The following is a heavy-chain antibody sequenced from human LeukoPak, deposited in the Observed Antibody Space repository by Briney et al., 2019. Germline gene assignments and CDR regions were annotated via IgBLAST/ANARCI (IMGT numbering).Heavy chain of an antibody. D-gene: IGHD6-6*01. Sequence: SETLSLTCAVYGGSFSGYYWSWIRQPPGKGLELIGEINHSGSTNYNPSLKSRVTISVDTSKNQFSLKLSSVTAADTAVYYCARHDAARIGYYFDYWGQGTLVTVSS. CDR3: ARHDAARIGYYFDY. CDR1: GGSFSGYY. J-gene: IGHJ4*02. V-gene: IGHV4-34*01. CDR2: INHSGST.